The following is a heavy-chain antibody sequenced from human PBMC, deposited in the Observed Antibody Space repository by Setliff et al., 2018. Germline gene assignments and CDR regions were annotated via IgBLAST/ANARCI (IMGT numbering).Heavy chain of an antibody. CDR1: GGSFSGYY. CDR3: ARKSRNIVVVPAAVIYYYYYYMDV. V-gene: IGHV4-34*01. CDR2: INHSGST. Sequence: SETLSLTCAVYGGSFSGYYWSWIRQPPGKGLEWIGEINHSGSTNYNPSLKRRVTISVDTSKNQFSLKLSSVTAADPAVYYCARKSRNIVVVPAAVIYYYYYYMDVWGKGTTVTVSS. D-gene: IGHD2-2*01. J-gene: IGHJ6*03.